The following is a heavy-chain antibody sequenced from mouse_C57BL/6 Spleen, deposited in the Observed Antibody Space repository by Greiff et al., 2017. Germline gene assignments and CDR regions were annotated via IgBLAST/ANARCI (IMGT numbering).Heavy chain of an antibody. D-gene: IGHD2-4*01. J-gene: IGHJ2*01. CDR2: INPSNGGT. V-gene: IGHV1-53*01. Sequence: QVQLQQPGTELVKPGASVKLSCKASGYTFTSYWMHWVKQRPGQGLEWIGNINPSNGGTNYNQKFKSKATLTVDKSSSTAYMQRSSLTSEDSAVYYCARYDYESYYFDYWGQGTTLTVSS. CDR1: GYTFTSYW. CDR3: ARYDYESYYFDY.